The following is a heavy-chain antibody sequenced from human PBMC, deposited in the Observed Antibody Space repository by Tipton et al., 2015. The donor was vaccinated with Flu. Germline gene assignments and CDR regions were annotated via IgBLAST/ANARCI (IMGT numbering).Heavy chain of an antibody. Sequence: SLRLSCAASRFTFSSYAMSWVRQAPGKGLEWVAVIWYDGSNKYYADSVKGRFTISRDNSKNTLYLQMNSLRAEDTAVYYCARDRSLWPDYWGQGTLVTVSS. CDR3: ARDRSLWPDY. CDR2: IWYDGSNK. J-gene: IGHJ4*02. V-gene: IGHV3-33*08. CDR1: RFTFSSYA. D-gene: IGHD3-10*01.